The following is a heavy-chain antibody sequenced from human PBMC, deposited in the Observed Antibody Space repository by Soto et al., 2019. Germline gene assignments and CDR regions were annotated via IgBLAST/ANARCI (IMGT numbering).Heavy chain of an antibody. V-gene: IGHV3-30-3*01. Sequence: GGSLRLSCAASGLPFSSYAMHWVRQAPGKGLEWVAVISYDGSNKYYADSVKGRFTISRDNSKNTLYLQMNSLRAEDTAVYYCARVRGRRYFDYWGQGTLVTVSS. J-gene: IGHJ4*02. CDR2: ISYDGSNK. CDR1: GLPFSSYA. CDR3: ARVRGRRYFDY.